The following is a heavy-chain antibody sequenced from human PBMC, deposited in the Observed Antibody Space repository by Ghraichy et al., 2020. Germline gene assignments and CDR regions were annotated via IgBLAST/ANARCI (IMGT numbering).Heavy chain of an antibody. CDR2: VYPSGTT. CDR1: GGSISGYY. J-gene: IGHJ4*02. D-gene: IGHD3-22*01. V-gene: IGHV4-4*07. Sequence: SQTLSLTCTVSGGSISGYYWTWIRQPAGKGLEWIGRVYPSGTTNYNSSLKSRVTMSVDTSTNQFSLKLSSVTAADTAVYYCAREGHYSDSIGYPLFDYWGQGTLVTVSS. CDR3: AREGHYSDSIGYPLFDY.